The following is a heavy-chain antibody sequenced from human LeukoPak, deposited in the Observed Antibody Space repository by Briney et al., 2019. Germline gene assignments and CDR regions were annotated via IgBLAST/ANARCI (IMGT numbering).Heavy chain of an antibody. V-gene: IGHV3-33*01. CDR2: IWYDGSNK. CDR1: GFTFSSYG. CDR3: ARGDGYNDAEYLQR. Sequence: PGGSLRLSCAASGFTFSSYGMHWVRQAPGKGLEWVAVIWYDGSNKYYADSVKGRFTIARDNSKKTLYLQMNSLRVEDTAVYYCARGDGYNDAEYLQRWGQGTLVTVS. D-gene: IGHD5-24*01. J-gene: IGHJ1*01.